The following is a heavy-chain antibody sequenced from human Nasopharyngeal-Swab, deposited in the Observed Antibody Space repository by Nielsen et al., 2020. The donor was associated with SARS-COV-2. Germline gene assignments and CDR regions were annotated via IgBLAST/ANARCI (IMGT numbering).Heavy chain of an antibody. J-gene: IGHJ4*02. D-gene: IGHD4-17*01. CDR2: ISGSNTYT. V-gene: IGHV3-21*05. Sequence: GESLKISCAASGFTFSSYSMNWVRQAPGKGLEWLSYISGSNTYTNYADSVKGRFTVSRDNAKNSLFLQMNSLRAEDMAVYYCARGGGDYLPIDSWGQGTLVTVSS. CDR3: ARGGGDYLPIDS. CDR1: GFTFSSYS.